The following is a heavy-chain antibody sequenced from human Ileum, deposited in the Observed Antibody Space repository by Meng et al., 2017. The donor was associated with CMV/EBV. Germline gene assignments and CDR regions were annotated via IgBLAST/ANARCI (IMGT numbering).Heavy chain of an antibody. CDR1: GFSVTDKS. CDR3: AREFFLDH. V-gene: IGHV3-66*02. Sequence: GESLKISCSVSGFSVTDKSMTWVRQAPGMGLEWISVIYNGGSTNYADSVKGRFTISRDNSKNTLYLQMNSLTNGDTAVYFCAREFFLDHWGQGTLVTVSS. CDR2: IYNGGST. D-gene: IGHD3-10*01. J-gene: IGHJ4*02.